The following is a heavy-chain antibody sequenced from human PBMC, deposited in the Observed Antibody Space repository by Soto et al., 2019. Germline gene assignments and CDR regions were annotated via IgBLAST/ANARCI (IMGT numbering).Heavy chain of an antibody. J-gene: IGHJ4*02. CDR3: ARVIVRTSYYDSSGYYFNY. CDR1: GFTVSSIY. V-gene: IGHV3-66*01. Sequence: PGGSLRLSCAASGFTVSSIYMSWVRQAPGTGLEWVSVIYSGGSTYYADSVKGRFTISRDNSKNTLYLQMNSLRAEDTAVYYCARVIVRTSYYDSSGYYFNYWGQGTLVTVSS. CDR2: IYSGGST. D-gene: IGHD3-22*01.